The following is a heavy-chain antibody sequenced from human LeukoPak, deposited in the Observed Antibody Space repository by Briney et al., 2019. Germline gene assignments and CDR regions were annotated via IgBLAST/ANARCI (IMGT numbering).Heavy chain of an antibody. J-gene: IGHJ4*02. Sequence: GGSLRLSCAASGFTFSNAWMSWVRQAPGKGLEWVGRIKSKTDGGTTDYAAPVKGRFTISRDDSKNTLYLQMNSLKTEDTAVYYCTTRFISGSSKTFDYWGQGTLVTVSS. CDR1: GFTFSNAW. CDR2: IKSKTDGGTT. D-gene: IGHD1-26*01. V-gene: IGHV3-15*01. CDR3: TTRFISGSSKTFDY.